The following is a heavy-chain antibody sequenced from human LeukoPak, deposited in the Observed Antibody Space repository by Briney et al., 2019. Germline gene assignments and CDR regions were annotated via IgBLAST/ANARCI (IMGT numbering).Heavy chain of an antibody. V-gene: IGHV3-23*01. Sequence: PGGSLRLSCAASGFTFSSYAMSWARQAPGKGLEWVSTISDSGSGGSTYYADSVKGRFTISRDNSKNTLYLQMNSLRAEDTAVYYCAGELRFLEWLLPIDYWGQGTLVTVSS. J-gene: IGHJ4*02. CDR2: ISDSGSGGST. D-gene: IGHD3-3*01. CDR3: AGELRFLEWLLPIDY. CDR1: GFTFSSYA.